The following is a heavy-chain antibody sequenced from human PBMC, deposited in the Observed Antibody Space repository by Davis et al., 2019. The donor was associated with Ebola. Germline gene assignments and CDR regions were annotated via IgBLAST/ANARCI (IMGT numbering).Heavy chain of an antibody. Sequence: SETLSLTCTVSGGSISSSSYYWSWIRQHPGKGLEWIGYIYYSGSTYCNPSLKSRVTISVDTSKNQVSLQLNSVTPEDTAVYYCVREGIWNPRHAFDVWGHGTVVTVSS. J-gene: IGHJ3*01. D-gene: IGHD1-1*01. CDR1: GGSISSSSYY. CDR3: VREGIWNPRHAFDV. V-gene: IGHV4-31*03. CDR2: IYYSGST.